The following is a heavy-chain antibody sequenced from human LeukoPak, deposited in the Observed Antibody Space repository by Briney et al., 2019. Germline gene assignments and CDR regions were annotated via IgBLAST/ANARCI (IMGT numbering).Heavy chain of an antibody. V-gene: IGHV1-18*01. Sequence: GASVKVSCKATVYTFTRYCISWVRQAPGQGLDWMGWISAYNGNKNYAQKLQGRVTMTTHTSTSTAYMEMRSLRSDDTAVYSCARSHSRITIFGVVIREGDYWGQGTLVTVSS. D-gene: IGHD3-3*01. CDR2: ISAYNGNK. CDR3: ARSHSRITIFGVVIREGDY. CDR1: VYTFTRYC. J-gene: IGHJ4*02.